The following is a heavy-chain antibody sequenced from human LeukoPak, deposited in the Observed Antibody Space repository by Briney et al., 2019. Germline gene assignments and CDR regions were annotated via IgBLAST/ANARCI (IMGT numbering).Heavy chain of an antibody. D-gene: IGHD3-9*01. Sequence: TPSETLSLTCTVSGGSVSSTAYYWGWIRQPPGKGLEWIGNIYYSGSTHYNPSLTSRVTMSVDTSNNQFSLKMHSVTAADTAVYYCARLSKGRFFDYIFDYWGQGTLVTVSS. CDR3: ARLSKGRFFDYIFDY. CDR1: GGSVSSTAYY. V-gene: IGHV4-39*01. CDR2: IYYSGST. J-gene: IGHJ4*02.